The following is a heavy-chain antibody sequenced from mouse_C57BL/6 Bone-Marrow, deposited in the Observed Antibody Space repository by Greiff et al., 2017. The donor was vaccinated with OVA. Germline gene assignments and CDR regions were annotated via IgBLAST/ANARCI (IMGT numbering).Heavy chain of an antibody. CDR2: IYPRSGNT. J-gene: IGHJ1*03. V-gene: IGHV1-81*01. CDR3: AREGDGYFSYWYFDV. CDR1: GYTFTSYG. Sequence: VQLQESGAELARPGASVKLSCKASGYTFTSYGISWVKQRTGQGLEWIGEIYPRSGNTYYNEKFKGKATLTADKSSSTAYMELRSLTSEDSAVYFGAREGDGYFSYWYFDVGGTGTTVTVSS. D-gene: IGHD2-3*01.